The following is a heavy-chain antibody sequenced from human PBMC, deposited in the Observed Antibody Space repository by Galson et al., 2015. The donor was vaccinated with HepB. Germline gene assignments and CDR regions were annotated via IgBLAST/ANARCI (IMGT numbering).Heavy chain of an antibody. CDR3: ARHAGGYSFDY. CDR2: IYYSGSP. CDR1: GGSIRSYY. V-gene: IGHV4-59*12. D-gene: IGHD5-18*01. J-gene: IGHJ4*02. Sequence: SETLSLTCTVSGGSIRSYYWSWIRQPPEKGLEWIGYIYYSGSPNYSPALKSRVAISLDSSRNQYSLKLTSVTAADTAVYYCARHAGGYSFDYWGRGTLVTVSS.